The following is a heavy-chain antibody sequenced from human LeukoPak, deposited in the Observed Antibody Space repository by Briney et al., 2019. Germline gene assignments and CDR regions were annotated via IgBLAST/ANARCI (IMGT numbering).Heavy chain of an antibody. CDR2: INHSGST. J-gene: IGHJ4*02. CDR1: GGSFSGYY. Sequence: SETLSLTCAVYGGSFSGYYWSWIRQPPGKGLEWIWEINHSGSTNNNPSLESRVTISVDTYNNHVSLQLISVTAADTPVDYCSSGRGTTVPIFDYWGQGTLVTVSS. CDR3: SSGRGTTVPIFDY. D-gene: IGHD4-17*01. V-gene: IGHV4-34*01.